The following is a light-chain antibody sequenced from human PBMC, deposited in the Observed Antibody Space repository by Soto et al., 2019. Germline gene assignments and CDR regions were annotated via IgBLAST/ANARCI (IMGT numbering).Light chain of an antibody. J-gene: IGLJ2*01. CDR3: TSYTSSSTLV. CDR2: AVT. Sequence: QSALTQPASVSGCPGQSITISCTGTSSDVGGYNFVSWYHQHPGKAPKLLIYAVTNRPSGISNRFSGSKSGNTASLTISGLQAEDEADYYCTSYTSSSTLVFGGGTKLTVL. CDR1: SSDVGGYNF. V-gene: IGLV2-14*01.